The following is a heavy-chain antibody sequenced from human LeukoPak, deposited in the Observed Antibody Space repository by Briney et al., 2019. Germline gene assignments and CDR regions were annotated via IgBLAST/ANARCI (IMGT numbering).Heavy chain of an antibody. CDR2: INPNSGGT. Sequence: EASVKVSCKASGYTFTGYYMHWVRQAPGQGLEWMGWINPNSGGTNYAQKFQGRVTMTRDTSISTAYMELSRLRSDDTAVYYCARDYYYDSSGYSPGYWGQGTLVTVSS. V-gene: IGHV1-2*02. CDR3: ARDYYYDSSGYSPGY. D-gene: IGHD3-22*01. CDR1: GYTFTGYY. J-gene: IGHJ4*02.